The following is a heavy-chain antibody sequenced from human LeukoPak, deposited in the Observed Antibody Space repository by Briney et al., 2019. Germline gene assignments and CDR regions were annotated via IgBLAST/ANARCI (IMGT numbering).Heavy chain of an antibody. Sequence: GGSLRLSCAASGFTFSTYNMIWVRQAPGKGLEWVSHITSSSTNIYYADSVKGRFTISRDNAKNALSLQMNSLRDVDTAVYYCATSGNYYLKYWGQGTLVTVSS. CDR3: ATSGNYYLKY. CDR2: ITSSSTNI. V-gene: IGHV3-48*02. J-gene: IGHJ4*02. CDR1: GFTFSTYN. D-gene: IGHD1-26*01.